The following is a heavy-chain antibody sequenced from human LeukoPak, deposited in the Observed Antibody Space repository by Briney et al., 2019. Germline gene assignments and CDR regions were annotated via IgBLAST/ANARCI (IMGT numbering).Heavy chain of an antibody. Sequence: GGSLRLSCAASGFTVGSNYMTWVRQAPGKGLEWVALIYGDDYTFYADSVEGRFTVSRDRSKNTVYLRLNSLRPEDTAVYFCARGPSLVLATIYYHYMDVWGTGTTVTVSS. CDR2: IYGDDYT. CDR1: GFTVGSNY. J-gene: IGHJ6*03. V-gene: IGHV3-53*01. CDR3: ARGPSLVLATIYYHYMDV. D-gene: IGHD2-2*01.